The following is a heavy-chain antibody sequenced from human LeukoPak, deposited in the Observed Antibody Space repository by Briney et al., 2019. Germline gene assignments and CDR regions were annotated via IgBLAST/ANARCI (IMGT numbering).Heavy chain of an antibody. Sequence: PSETPSLTCAVSGYSISSGYYWGWIRQPPGKGLEWIGSIYHSGSTYYNPSLKSRVTISVDTSKNQFSLKLSSVTAADTAVYYCARITFGVVIAQKYYYYYMDVWGKGTTVTVSS. CDR1: GYSISSGYY. CDR2: IYHSGST. D-gene: IGHD3-3*01. J-gene: IGHJ6*03. V-gene: IGHV4-38-2*01. CDR3: ARITFGVVIAQKYYYYYMDV.